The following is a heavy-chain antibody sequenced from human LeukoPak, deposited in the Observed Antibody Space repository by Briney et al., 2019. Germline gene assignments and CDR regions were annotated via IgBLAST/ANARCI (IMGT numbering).Heavy chain of an antibody. CDR2: ISWNSGSL. CDR3: AKQLGYCSDGSCYFPY. Sequence: GGSLRLSCAASGFTFDDYAMHWVRQAPGKGLEWVSDISWNSGSLGYADSVKGRFTISRDNSKSTLCLQMNSLRAEDTAVYYCAKQLGYCSDGSCYFPYWGQGTLVTVSS. D-gene: IGHD2-15*01. J-gene: IGHJ4*02. V-gene: IGHV3-9*01. CDR1: GFTFDDYA.